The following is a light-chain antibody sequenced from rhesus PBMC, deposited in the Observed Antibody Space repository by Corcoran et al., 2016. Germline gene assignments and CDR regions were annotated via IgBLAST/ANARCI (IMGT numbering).Light chain of an antibody. Sequence: DIQMTQSPSSLSASVGDRVTITCRTSENVNNYLNWYQQKPGKAPKLLIYNAFTLQSGVPSRFSGSGSGTDYTFTISSLQSEDVATYYCQHNYGTPPTFGGGTKVEIK. J-gene: IGKJ4*01. CDR1: ENVNNY. V-gene: IGKV1-74*01. CDR3: QHNYGTPPT. CDR2: NAF.